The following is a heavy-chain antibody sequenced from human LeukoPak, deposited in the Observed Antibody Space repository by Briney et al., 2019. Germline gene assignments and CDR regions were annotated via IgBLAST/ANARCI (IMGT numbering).Heavy chain of an antibody. CDR2: ISGSGDFT. Sequence: GGSLKLSCAVSGFTFRSYALSWVRQAPGKGLEWVSTISGSGDFTFYADSVKGRFPISRDNSKSTLYLQMNTLKAEDTAVYYCARLSGDLKYRNYYYQFHMDVWGKGTTVIVPS. J-gene: IGHJ6*03. D-gene: IGHD4-11*01. CDR3: ARLSGDLKYRNYYYQFHMDV. V-gene: IGHV3-23*01. CDR1: GFTFRSYA.